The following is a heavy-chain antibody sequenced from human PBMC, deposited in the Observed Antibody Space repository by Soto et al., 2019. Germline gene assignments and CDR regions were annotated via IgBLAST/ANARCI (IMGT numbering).Heavy chain of an antibody. D-gene: IGHD5-18*01. CDR2: IYYSGST. CDR1: CGSVSSGSYY. J-gene: IGHJ4*02. CDR3: ASKYSYGLYYFYY. V-gene: IGHV4-61*01. Sequence: PSETLSVTCTVSCGSVSSGSYYWSWIRQPPGKGLEWIGYIYYSGSTNYNPSLKSRVTISVDTSKNQFSLKLSSVTAADTAVYYCASKYSYGLYYFYYWGQGTLVTVSS.